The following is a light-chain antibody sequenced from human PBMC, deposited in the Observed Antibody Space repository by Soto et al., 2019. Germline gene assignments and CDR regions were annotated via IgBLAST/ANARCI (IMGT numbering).Light chain of an antibody. Sequence: QPVLTQPPSASGTPGQRVTISCSGSSSNIGSNTVNWYQQLPGTSPKLLIYSNNQRPSGVPDRFSGSKSGTSASLASSGLQSEDEADYYCAAWDDSLNGSYVFGTGTKLTVL. CDR2: SNN. CDR3: AAWDDSLNGSYV. J-gene: IGLJ1*01. V-gene: IGLV1-44*01. CDR1: SSNIGSNT.